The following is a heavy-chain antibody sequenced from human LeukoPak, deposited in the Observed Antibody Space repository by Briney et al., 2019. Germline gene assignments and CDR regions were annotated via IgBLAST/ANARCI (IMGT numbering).Heavy chain of an antibody. V-gene: IGHV5-51*01. D-gene: IGHD3-10*01. CDR1: GYSFTSYW. J-gene: IGHJ4*02. CDR3: ARHYYGSGSYYNGGPVDY. CDR2: IYPGDSDT. Sequence: KVGESLKISCKGSGYSFTSYWIGWVRQMPGKGLEWMGIIYPGDSDTRYSPSFQGQVTISADKSISTAYLQWSSLKASDTAMYYCARHYYGSGSYYNGGPVDYWGQGTLVTVSS.